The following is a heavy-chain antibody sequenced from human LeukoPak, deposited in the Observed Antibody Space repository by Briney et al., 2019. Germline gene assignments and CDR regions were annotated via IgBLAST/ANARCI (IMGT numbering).Heavy chain of an antibody. Sequence: GGSLRLSCAASGFTFGAYWMTWVRQAPGKGLEWVANLNQDGSEKYYVDSVKGRFTISRDNAKNSLYLQMNGLRAEDTAVYYCARDSRSVEMATLTVERYYYYGMDVWGQGTTVTVSS. D-gene: IGHD5-24*01. CDR1: GFTFGAYW. J-gene: IGHJ6*02. CDR2: LNQDGSEK. CDR3: ARDSRSVEMATLTVERYYYYGMDV. V-gene: IGHV3-7*01.